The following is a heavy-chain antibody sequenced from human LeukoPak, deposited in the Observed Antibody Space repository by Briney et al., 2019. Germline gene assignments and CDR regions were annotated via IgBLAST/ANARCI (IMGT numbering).Heavy chain of an antibody. CDR2: IYYSGST. Sequence: SGTLSLTCTVSGGSISSYYWSWIRQPPGKGLEWIGYIYYSGSTNYNPSLKSRVTISVDTSKNQFSLKLSSVTAADTAVYYCARLHYGDDPFDYWGQGTLVTVSS. CDR3: ARLHYGDDPFDY. V-gene: IGHV4-59*08. D-gene: IGHD4-17*01. J-gene: IGHJ4*02. CDR1: GGSISSYY.